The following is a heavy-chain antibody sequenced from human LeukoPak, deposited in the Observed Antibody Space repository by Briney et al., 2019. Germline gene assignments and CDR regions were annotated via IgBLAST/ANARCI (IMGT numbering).Heavy chain of an antibody. CDR1: GYTFTDYY. Sequence: ASVKVSCKASGYTFTDYYMHWVRQAPGQGLEWMGWINPNSGGTNYAQKFQGRVTMTRDTSISTAYMELSRLRSDDTAVYYCARGAVAGRRERNWFDPWGQGTLVTVSS. V-gene: IGHV1-2*02. CDR2: INPNSGGT. CDR3: ARGAVAGRRERNWFDP. J-gene: IGHJ5*02. D-gene: IGHD6-19*01.